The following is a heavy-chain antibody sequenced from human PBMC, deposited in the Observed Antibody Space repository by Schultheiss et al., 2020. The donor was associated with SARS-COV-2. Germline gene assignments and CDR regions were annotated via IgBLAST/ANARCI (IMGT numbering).Heavy chain of an antibody. J-gene: IGHJ4*02. CDR1: GGSISSDGYY. V-gene: IGHV4-31*01. D-gene: IGHD2-2*01. CDR3: ARYCYTTACYLKRGFDY. CDR2: IYYSGST. Sequence: SQTLSLTCTVSGGSISSDGYYWSWIRQHPGKGLEWIGYIYYSGSTTYNPSLKSLVTISVDTSKNQFSLKLSSVTAADTAVYYCARYCYTTACYLKRGFDYWGQGTLVTVSS.